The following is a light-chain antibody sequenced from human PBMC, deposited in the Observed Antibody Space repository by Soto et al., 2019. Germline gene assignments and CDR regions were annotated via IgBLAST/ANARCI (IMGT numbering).Light chain of an antibody. CDR1: QSIDSNY. Sequence: EIVMTQSPGTLSLSPGETGTLSCRSSQSIDSNYLSWYQQKAGQAPRLLISGASTRATGIPARFSGSGSGTDFTLSISSLEPEDFAVYYCQQRSNWPPITFGQGTRLEIK. J-gene: IGKJ5*01. CDR3: QQRSNWPPIT. V-gene: IGKV3-11*01. CDR2: GAS.